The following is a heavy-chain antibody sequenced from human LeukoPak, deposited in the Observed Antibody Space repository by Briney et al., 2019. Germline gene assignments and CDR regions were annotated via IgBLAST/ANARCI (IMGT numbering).Heavy chain of an antibody. D-gene: IGHD1-1*01. J-gene: IGHJ4*02. CDR1: GFSVCTINYY. Sequence: PSGTPCLTCAVSGFSVCTINYYCGWVRQSPGKGLEWIASIDHGGGIHCIPSLQSRLTISRDTSNNHFSLRLSSVTAADTAVYYCARDSGNWTIDYWGRGILVTVSS. V-gene: IGHV4-38-2*02. CDR2: IDHGGGI. CDR3: ARDSGNWTIDY.